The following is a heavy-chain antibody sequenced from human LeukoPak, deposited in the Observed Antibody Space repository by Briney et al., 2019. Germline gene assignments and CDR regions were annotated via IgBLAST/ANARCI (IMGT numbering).Heavy chain of an antibody. D-gene: IGHD3-22*01. CDR3: AREGVLEYYDSSGYFDY. J-gene: IGHJ4*02. V-gene: IGHV4-30-4*01. Sequence: SQTLSLTCTVSGGSISSGDYYWSWLRQPPGKGLEWIGYIYYSGSAYYNPSLKSRVTISVDTSKNQFSLKLSSVTAADTAVYYCAREGVLEYYDSSGYFDYWGQGTLVTVSS. CDR2: IYYSGSA. CDR1: GGSISSGDYY.